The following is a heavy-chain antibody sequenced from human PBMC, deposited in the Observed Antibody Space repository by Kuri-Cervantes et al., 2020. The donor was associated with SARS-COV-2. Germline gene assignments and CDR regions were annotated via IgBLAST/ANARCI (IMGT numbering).Heavy chain of an antibody. CDR2: ISAYNGNT. V-gene: IGHV1-18*01. D-gene: IGHD2-2*01. Sequence: ASVKVSCKASGYTFTSYGISWVRQAPGQGLEWMGWISAYNGNTNYAQKLQGRVTMTTDTSTSTAYMELRSLRSDDTAVYYCARDPHIVVVPAAQGWLDPWGQGTLVTVSS. CDR3: ARDPHIVVVPAAQGWLDP. CDR1: GYTFTSYG. J-gene: IGHJ5*02.